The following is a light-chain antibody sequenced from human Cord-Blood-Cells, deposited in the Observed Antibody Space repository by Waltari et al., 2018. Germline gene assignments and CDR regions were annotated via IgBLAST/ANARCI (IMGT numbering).Light chain of an antibody. Sequence: EIVLTQSPGTLSLSPGERATLSCRASQSVSSSYLAWYQQKPGQAPRLLIYGASSRATGIPDMFSASGSGTDFTLTLSRLEPEDFAVYYCQQYGSSPYTFGQGTKLEIK. CDR2: GAS. CDR3: QQYGSSPYT. V-gene: IGKV3-20*01. CDR1: QSVSSSY. J-gene: IGKJ2*01.